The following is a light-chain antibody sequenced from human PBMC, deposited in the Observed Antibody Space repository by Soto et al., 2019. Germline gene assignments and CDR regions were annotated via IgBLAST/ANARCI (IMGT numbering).Light chain of an antibody. J-gene: IGLJ3*02. CDR1: SSGIGGYDY. CDR3: SSYTSSRLWV. Sequence: QSALTQPASVSGSPGQSITISFPGTSSGIGGYDYVSWFQQHPGKVPKLLIYEVTSRPLGLSNRFSGSKSGNTASLTISGLQAEDEADYYCSSYTSSRLWVFGGGTKLTVL. CDR2: EVT. V-gene: IGLV2-14*01.